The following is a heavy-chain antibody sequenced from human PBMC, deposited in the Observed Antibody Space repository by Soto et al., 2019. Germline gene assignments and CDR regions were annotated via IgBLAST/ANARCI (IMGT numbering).Heavy chain of an antibody. J-gene: IGHJ4*02. CDR3: ARDFGHGYYLDY. D-gene: IGHD3-3*01. CDR1: GFSFSNYN. Sequence: RRLSCVASGFSFSNYNMNWVRQAPGKGLEWVSYITDSSDTVHYADSVRGRFTISRDNAESSPYLQMNSLRDEDTAVYFCARDFGHGYYLDYWGRGTLVTVSS. V-gene: IGHV3-48*02. CDR2: ITDSSDTV.